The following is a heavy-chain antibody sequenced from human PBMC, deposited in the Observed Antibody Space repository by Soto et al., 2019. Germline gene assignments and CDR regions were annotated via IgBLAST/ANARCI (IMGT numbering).Heavy chain of an antibody. CDR2: LNGDGSST. D-gene: IGHD3-9*01. J-gene: IGHJ5*02. CDR3: VRSETGYFRA. Sequence: DVQLVESGGGLVQPGGSLRLSCAASGFTFSTSWMHWVRQVPGKGPVWVSRLNGDGSSTNSADYVQGRFTISRDNAKNTLYLQMINLRAEDSAVYYCVRSETGYFRAWGQGTLVTVSS. CDR1: GFTFSTSW. V-gene: IGHV3-74*01.